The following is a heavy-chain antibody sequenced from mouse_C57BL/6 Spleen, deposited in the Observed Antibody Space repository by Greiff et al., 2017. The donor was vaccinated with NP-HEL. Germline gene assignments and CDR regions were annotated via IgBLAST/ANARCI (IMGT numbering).Heavy chain of an antibody. CDR2: IDPSDSYT. Sequence: VKQRPGQGLEWIGEIDPSDSYTNYNQKFKGKSTLTVDKSSSTAYMQPSSLTSEDSAVYYCARRVITTVVEDYAMDYWGQGTSVTVSS. D-gene: IGHD1-1*01. J-gene: IGHJ4*01. CDR3: ARRVITTVVEDYAMDY. V-gene: IGHV1-69*01.